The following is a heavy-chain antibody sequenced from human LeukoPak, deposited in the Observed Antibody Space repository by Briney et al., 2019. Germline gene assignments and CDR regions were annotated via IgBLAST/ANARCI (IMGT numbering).Heavy chain of an antibody. Sequence: GGSLRLSCAASGFTFSSYAMSWVRQAPGKGLEWVSFIYSGGNTYYADSVKGRFTISRDNSKNTLYLQMNSLRAEDTAVYYCAKDMGSSSIGIRYYYYYYYMDVWGKGTTVTISS. V-gene: IGHV3-23*03. J-gene: IGHJ6*03. CDR1: GFTFSSYA. CDR3: AKDMGSSSIGIRYYYYYYYMDV. D-gene: IGHD6-13*01. CDR2: IYSGGNT.